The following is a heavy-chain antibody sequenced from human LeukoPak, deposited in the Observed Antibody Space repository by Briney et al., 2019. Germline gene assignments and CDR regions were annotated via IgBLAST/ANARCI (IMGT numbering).Heavy chain of an antibody. CDR1: GGSISSSSYY. J-gene: IGHJ4*02. Sequence: PSETLSLTCTVSGGSISSSSYYWGWIRQPPGKGLEWIGSIYYSGSTYYNPSLKSRVTISVDTSKNQFSLKLSSVTAADTAVYYCARTAMVRGEGPNYWGQGTLVTVPS. CDR2: IYYSGST. D-gene: IGHD3-10*01. V-gene: IGHV4-39*07. CDR3: ARTAMVRGEGPNY.